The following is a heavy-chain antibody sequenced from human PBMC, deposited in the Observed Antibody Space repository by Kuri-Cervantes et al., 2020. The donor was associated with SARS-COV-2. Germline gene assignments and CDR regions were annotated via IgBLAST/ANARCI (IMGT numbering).Heavy chain of an antibody. CDR1: GYTFTSYG. CDR2: ISAYNGNT. D-gene: IGHD2-2*01. CDR3: ARDSGYCSSTSCYEGYYYYGMDV. V-gene: IGHV1-18*01. J-gene: IGHJ6*02. Sequence: SVKVSCKASGYTFTSYGISWVRQAPGQGLEWMGWISAYNGNTNYAQKLQGRVTMTTDTSTSTAYMELRSLRSDDTAVYYCARDSGYCSSTSCYEGYYYYGMDVWGQGTTVTVSS.